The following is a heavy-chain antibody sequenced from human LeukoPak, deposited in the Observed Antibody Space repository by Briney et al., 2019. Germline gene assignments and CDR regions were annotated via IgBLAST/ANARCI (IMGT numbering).Heavy chain of an antibody. D-gene: IGHD3-9*01. CDR3: AKDRELRYFDWLFEY. Sequence: GGSLRLSCAASGFTFSSYAMSWVRQAPGKGVEGVSAISGSGGSTYYADSVKGRFTISRDNSKNTLYLQMNSLRAEDTAVYYCAKDRELRYFDWLFEYWGQGTLVTVSS. CDR2: ISGSGGST. CDR1: GFTFSSYA. V-gene: IGHV3-23*01. J-gene: IGHJ4*02.